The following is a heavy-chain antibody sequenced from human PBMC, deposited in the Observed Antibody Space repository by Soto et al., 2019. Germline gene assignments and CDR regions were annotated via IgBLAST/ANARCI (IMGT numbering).Heavy chain of an antibody. J-gene: IGHJ4*02. CDR2: IYYSGDT. CDR1: GGSISSGENY. V-gene: IGHV4-30-4*01. Sequence: QVQLQESGPGLVKPSQTLSLTCSVSGGSISSGENYWNWIRQPPGKGLEWIGYIYYSGDTYHNPSLKTRVTISLDTSTNQFFLKLSSVTVADTAVYYCAAPCGYYWVHDYWGQGTLVTVSS. D-gene: IGHD3-22*01. CDR3: AAPCGYYWVHDY.